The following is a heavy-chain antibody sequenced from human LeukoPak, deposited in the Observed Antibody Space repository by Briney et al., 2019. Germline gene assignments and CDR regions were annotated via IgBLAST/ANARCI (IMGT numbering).Heavy chain of an antibody. CDR2: ISWNSGSI. J-gene: IGHJ4*02. V-gene: IGHV3-9*01. Sequence: GRSLRLSCAASGFTFDDYAMHWVRQAPGKGLEWVSGISWNSGSIGYADSVKGRFTISRDNAKNSLYLQMNSLRAEDTALYYCAKGYYYDSSGSVDYWGQGTLSPSPQ. CDR1: GFTFDDYA. D-gene: IGHD3-22*01. CDR3: AKGYYYDSSGSVDY.